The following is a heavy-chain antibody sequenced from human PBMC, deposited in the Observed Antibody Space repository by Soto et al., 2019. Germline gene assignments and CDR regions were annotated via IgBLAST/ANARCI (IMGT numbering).Heavy chain of an antibody. Sequence: PGGSLRLSCAASGFTFSDAWMSWVRPAPGKGVECVDRNKRNNNGGITDYPPPVTGRFTILRDDSRNMLYLQMNSIKTVDTAVYYCTTVSTATTSIPWGQGTLVNVS. V-gene: IGHV3-15*01. D-gene: IGHD4-17*01. J-gene: IGHJ4*02. CDR1: GFTFSDAW. CDR3: TTVSTATTSIP. CDR2: NKRNNNGGIT.